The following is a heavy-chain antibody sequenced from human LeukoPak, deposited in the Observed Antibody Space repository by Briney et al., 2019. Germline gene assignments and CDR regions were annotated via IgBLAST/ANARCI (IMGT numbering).Heavy chain of an antibody. D-gene: IGHD3-22*01. J-gene: IGHJ3*02. CDR2: IYHGGST. CDR1: GGSISSGGYS. Sequence: SQTLSLTCAVSGGSISSGGYSWSWIRQPPGKGLEWIGYIYHGGSTYYNPSLKSRVTISVDRSKNQFSLKLSSVTAADTAVYYCARGTYYYDSSAQGIAFDIWGQGTMVTVSS. V-gene: IGHV4-30-2*01. CDR3: ARGTYYYDSSAQGIAFDI.